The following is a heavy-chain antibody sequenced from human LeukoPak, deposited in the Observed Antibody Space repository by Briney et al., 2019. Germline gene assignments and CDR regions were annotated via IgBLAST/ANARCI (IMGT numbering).Heavy chain of an antibody. CDR3: ARVVLLMVYAPYWFDP. J-gene: IGHJ5*02. CDR2: IYYSGST. CDR1: GGSISSSSYY. D-gene: IGHD2-8*01. Sequence: SETLSLTCTVSGGSISSSSYYWGWIRQPPGKGLEWIVSIYYSGSTYYNPSLKSRVTISVDTSKNQFSLKLSSVTAADTAVYYCARVVLLMVYAPYWFDPWGQGTLVTVSS. V-gene: IGHV4-39*07.